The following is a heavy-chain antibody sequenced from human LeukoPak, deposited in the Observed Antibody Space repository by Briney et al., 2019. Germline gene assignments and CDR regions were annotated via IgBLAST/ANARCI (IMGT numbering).Heavy chain of an antibody. D-gene: IGHD2-2*01. Sequence: SVKVSCEASGGTFSSDAISWVRQAPGQGLEWMGGIIPIFGTANYAQKCQGRVTITTDESTTKAYMELSSLSSEDTAVYYCERDRGPIVVVPAASHAFDIWGQGTMVTVSS. J-gene: IGHJ3*02. CDR2: IIPIFGTA. CDR3: ERDRGPIVVVPAASHAFDI. CDR1: GGTFSSDA. V-gene: IGHV1-69*05.